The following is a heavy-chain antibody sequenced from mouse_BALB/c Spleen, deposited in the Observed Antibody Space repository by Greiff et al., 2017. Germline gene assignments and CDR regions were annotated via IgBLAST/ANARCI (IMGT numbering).Heavy chain of an antibody. V-gene: IGHV5-6*01. D-gene: IGHD2-4*01. CDR1: GFTFSSYG. CDR3: AREGDDYAMDY. J-gene: IGHJ4*01. CDR2: ISSGGSYT. Sequence: VQLVESGGDLVKPGGSLKLSCAASGFTFSSYGMSWVRQTPDKRLEWVATISSGGSYTYYPDSVKGRFTISRDNAKNTLYLQMSSLKSEDTAMYYCAREGDDYAMDYWGQGTSVTVSS.